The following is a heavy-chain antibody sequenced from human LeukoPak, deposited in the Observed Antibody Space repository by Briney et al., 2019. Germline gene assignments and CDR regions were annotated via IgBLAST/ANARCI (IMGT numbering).Heavy chain of an antibody. Sequence: GASVRVSCKASGYTFSNYGINWVRQAPGQGLEWMGWISAYNGDTNYAQKLQGRVTMTTDTSTSTAYMELRSLRSDDTAMYYCARSGAATADFFDFWGQGTLVTVSS. J-gene: IGHJ4*02. CDR3: ARSGAATADFFDF. D-gene: IGHD6-13*01. CDR2: ISAYNGDT. CDR1: GYTFSNYG. V-gene: IGHV1-18*01.